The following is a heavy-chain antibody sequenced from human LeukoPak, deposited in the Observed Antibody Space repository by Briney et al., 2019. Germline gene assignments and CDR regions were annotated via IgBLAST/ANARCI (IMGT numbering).Heavy chain of an antibody. CDR3: ARNVTGSVSDDY. D-gene: IGHD1-26*01. CDR1: GGTFSSYA. J-gene: IGHJ4*02. CDR2: IIPILGIA. Sequence: SVKVSCKASGGTFSSYAISWVRQAPGQGLEWMGRIIPILGIANYAQKFQGRVTITADKSTSTAYMELSSLRSEDTAVYYCARNVTGSVSDDYWGQGTLVTVSS. V-gene: IGHV1-69*04.